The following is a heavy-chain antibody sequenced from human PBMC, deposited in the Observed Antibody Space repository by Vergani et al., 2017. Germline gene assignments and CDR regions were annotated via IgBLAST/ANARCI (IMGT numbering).Heavy chain of an antibody. CDR2: INAGNGNT. Sequence: QVQLVQSGAEVKKPGASVKVSCKASGYTFPSYAMHWVRQAPGQRLEWMGWINAGNGNTKYSQKFQGRVTITRDTSASTAYMELSSLRSEDTAVYYCARDQLLFSRNWFDPWGQGTLVTVSS. CDR3: ARDQLLFSRNWFDP. D-gene: IGHD2-2*01. J-gene: IGHJ5*02. CDR1: GYTFPSYA. V-gene: IGHV1-3*01.